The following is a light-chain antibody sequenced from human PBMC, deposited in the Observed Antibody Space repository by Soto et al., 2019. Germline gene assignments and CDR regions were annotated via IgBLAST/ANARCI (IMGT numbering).Light chain of an antibody. CDR2: GAS. CDR3: QQYGRSPLVT. Sequence: EIVLTQSPGTLSLSPGERATLSCRASQSVSSSYLAWYQQKPGQAPRRLIYGASSRATGIPDRFSGSGSGTDFTLTISRLEPEDFAMYYCQQYGRSPLVTFGQGTRLEIK. CDR1: QSVSSSY. J-gene: IGKJ5*01. V-gene: IGKV3-20*01.